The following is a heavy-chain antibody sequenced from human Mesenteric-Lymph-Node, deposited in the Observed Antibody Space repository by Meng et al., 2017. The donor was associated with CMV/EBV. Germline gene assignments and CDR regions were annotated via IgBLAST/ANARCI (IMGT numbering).Heavy chain of an antibody. V-gene: IGHV4-4*02. D-gene: IGHD3-10*01. Sequence: LSLTCAVSGGSISSSNWWSWVRQPPGKGLEWIGEIYYTGSTSYNPSFKSRVTLSVDVSKKQFSLKLTSVTAADTAVYYCARGDWYFDLWGRGTLVTVSS. CDR2: IYYTGST. J-gene: IGHJ2*01. CDR1: GGSISSSNW. CDR3: ARGDWYFDL.